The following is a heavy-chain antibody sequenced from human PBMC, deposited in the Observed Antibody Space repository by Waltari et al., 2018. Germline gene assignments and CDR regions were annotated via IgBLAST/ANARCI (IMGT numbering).Heavy chain of an antibody. CDR1: GGSVTNYY. CDR3: ARDDFQSRFDS. D-gene: IGHD3-3*01. V-gene: IGHV4-4*07. J-gene: IGHJ5*01. CDR2: MHVRGMT. Sequence: QVQLLESGPGLVKPSATLSVTGVVSGGSVTNYYWNWIRQTPGKGLEWIGRMHVRGMTHYNPSVQSRISMSLDASKNQFSLKLTSVTAADTAMYYCARDDFQSRFDSWGQGTLVIVSS.